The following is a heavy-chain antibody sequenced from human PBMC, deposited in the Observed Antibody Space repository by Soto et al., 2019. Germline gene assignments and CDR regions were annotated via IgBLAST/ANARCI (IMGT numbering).Heavy chain of an antibody. CDR2: ISYDGSNK. CDR1: GFTFSPYG. V-gene: IGHV3-30*03. J-gene: IGHJ4*02. CDR3: AGIAAVTY. Sequence: QVQLVESGGGVVQPGRSLRLSCAASGFTFSPYGIHWVRQAPGKGLEWVAVISYDGSNKYYADSVKGRFTISRDNSKNTVSLQMNSLRAEDTALYYCAGIAAVTYWGQGTLVTVSS. D-gene: IGHD6-13*01.